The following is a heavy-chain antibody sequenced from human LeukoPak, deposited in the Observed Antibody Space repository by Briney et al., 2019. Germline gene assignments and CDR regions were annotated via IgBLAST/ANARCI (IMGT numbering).Heavy chain of an antibody. CDR1: GYTFTSYG. CDR2: INPNSGGT. J-gene: IGHJ4*02. V-gene: IGHV1-2*02. Sequence: ASVKVSCKASGYTFTSYGISWVRQAPGQGLEWMGWINPNSGGTNYAQKFQGRVTMTRDTSISTAYMELSRLRSDDTAVYYCARVGLDDSSNDFDYWGQGTLVTVSS. D-gene: IGHD3-22*01. CDR3: ARVGLDDSSNDFDY.